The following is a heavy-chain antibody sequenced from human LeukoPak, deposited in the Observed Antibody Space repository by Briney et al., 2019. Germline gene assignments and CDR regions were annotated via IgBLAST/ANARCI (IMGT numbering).Heavy chain of an antibody. D-gene: IGHD6-6*01. CDR3: ARLDGAARNFDY. CDR1: GYSTTNYW. CDR2: IYSGDSDT. Sequence: AEALKISCKGSGYSTTNYWIGWVRQMPGKGLEWMVIIYSGDSDTRYSPSFQGQVTISADKSISTSYLQWSSLKASDTAIYYCARLDGAARNFDYWGQGTLVTVSS. V-gene: IGHV5-51*01. J-gene: IGHJ4*02.